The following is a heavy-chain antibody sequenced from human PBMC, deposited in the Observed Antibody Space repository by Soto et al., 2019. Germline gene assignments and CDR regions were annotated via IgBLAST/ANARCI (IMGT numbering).Heavy chain of an antibody. CDR1: GYTFSSYA. Sequence: ASVKVSCKASGYTFSSYAMHWVRQAPGQRLERMGWINAGYGNTKSSQKFQDRVTISRDTSASTAYMELTSLRSEDTAVYYCARDTGDGTFDFWGQGTLVTVSS. CDR3: ARDTGDGTFDF. CDR2: INAGYGNT. V-gene: IGHV1-3*01. D-gene: IGHD7-27*01. J-gene: IGHJ4*02.